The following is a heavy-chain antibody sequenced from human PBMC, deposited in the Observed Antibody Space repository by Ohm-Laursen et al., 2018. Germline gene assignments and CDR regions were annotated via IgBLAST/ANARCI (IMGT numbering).Heavy chain of an antibody. V-gene: IGHV3-74*01. CDR1: GFTFSTYW. Sequence: SLRLSCAASGFTFSTYWMHWVRQAPGKGLVWVSRIRSDGSKTGYADSVKGRFTISRDNAKNTVYLQMNSLRVEDTAVYYCANPRLPYWGQGTLVTVSS. D-gene: IGHD6-25*01. CDR2: IRSDGSKT. J-gene: IGHJ4*02. CDR3: ANPRLPY.